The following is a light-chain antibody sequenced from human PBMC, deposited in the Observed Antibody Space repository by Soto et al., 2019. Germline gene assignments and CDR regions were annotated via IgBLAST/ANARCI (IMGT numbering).Light chain of an antibody. CDR1: QSVSRY. CDR2: DAS. J-gene: IGKJ1*01. Sequence: DIVLTQSPATQSLSPGERASLSCRASQSVSRYIAWYQQKPGQAPRLLIYDASNRASGIPARFSGSGSGTDFTLTISSLEPEDFAVYYCQQYGSSPPKTFGQGTKVDI. CDR3: QQYGSSPPKT. V-gene: IGKV3-11*01.